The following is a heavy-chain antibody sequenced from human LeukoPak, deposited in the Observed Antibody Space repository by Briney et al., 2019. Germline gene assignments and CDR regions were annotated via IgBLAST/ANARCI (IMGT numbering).Heavy chain of an antibody. J-gene: IGHJ4*02. CDR2: ISGSGDNT. CDR3: TKGSNTWPSLFDY. CDR1: GFTFSTYA. V-gene: IGHV3-23*01. Sequence: PGGSLRLSCAASGFTFSTYAMSWVRQAPGKGLEWVSGISGSGDNTNYADSVKGRFTISRDNAKNTLYLQMTSLRTEDTALYYCTKGSNTWPSLFDYWGQGTLVTVSS. D-gene: IGHD2-2*02.